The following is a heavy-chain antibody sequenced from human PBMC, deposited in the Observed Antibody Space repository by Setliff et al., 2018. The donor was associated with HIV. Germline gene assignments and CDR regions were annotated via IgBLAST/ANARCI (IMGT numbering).Heavy chain of an antibody. V-gene: IGHV1-69*05. CDR1: GGTFSSYA. J-gene: IGHJ3*02. CDR3: AGPRGDEAFDI. D-gene: IGHD3-10*01. CDR2: IIPIFGTA. Sequence: SVKVSCKASGGTFSSYAISWVRQAPGQGLEWMGGIIPIFGTANYAQKFQGRVTITTDESTTTVFMELTGLRSDDTAVYYCAGPRGDEAFDIWGQGTMVTVSS.